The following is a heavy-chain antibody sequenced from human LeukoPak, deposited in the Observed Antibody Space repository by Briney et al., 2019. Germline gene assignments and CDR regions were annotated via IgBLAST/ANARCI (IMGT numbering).Heavy chain of an antibody. CDR3: AKHDISTWFRGAFDI. Sequence: PGGSLRLSCAASGFTFSDYYMSWIRQAPGKGLEWVSYISSSGSTIYYADSVKGRFTISRDNAKNSLYLQMNSLRAEDTAVYYCAKHDISTWFRGAFDIWGQGTMVTVSS. D-gene: IGHD6-13*01. CDR1: GFTFSDYY. CDR2: ISSSGSTI. V-gene: IGHV3-11*01. J-gene: IGHJ3*02.